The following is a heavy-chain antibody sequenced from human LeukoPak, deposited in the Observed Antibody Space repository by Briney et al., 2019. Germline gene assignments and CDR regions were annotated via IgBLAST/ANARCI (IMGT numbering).Heavy chain of an antibody. V-gene: IGHV3-23*01. CDR3: AKDVRVDSYGYFGYYYYGMDV. D-gene: IGHD5-18*01. J-gene: IGHJ6*02. CDR1: GFTFSSYV. CDR2: ISGSGGST. Sequence: PGGSLRLSCAASGFTFSSYVMSWVRQAPGKGLEWVSAISGSGGSTYYADSVKGRFTISRDNSKNTLYLQMNSLRAEDTAVYYCAKDVRVDSYGYFGYYYYGMDVWGQGTTVTVSS.